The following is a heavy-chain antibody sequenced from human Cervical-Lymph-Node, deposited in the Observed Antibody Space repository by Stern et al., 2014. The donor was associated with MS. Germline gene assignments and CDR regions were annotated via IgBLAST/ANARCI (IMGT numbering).Heavy chain of an antibody. CDR2: VLHDGSNE. V-gene: IGHV3-30-3*01. J-gene: IGHJ4*02. CDR1: GFNFISYS. Sequence: VQLVESGGGVVHPGRSLRLSCAASGFNFISYSMYWVRQAPGKVLAWVAVVLHDGSNEYYAVSVKGRFTISRANSKNTVSLQMNSLRVEDTAVYYCAREPYNYDGDGYLDHWGQGTLVTVSS. D-gene: IGHD3-22*01. CDR3: AREPYNYDGDGYLDH.